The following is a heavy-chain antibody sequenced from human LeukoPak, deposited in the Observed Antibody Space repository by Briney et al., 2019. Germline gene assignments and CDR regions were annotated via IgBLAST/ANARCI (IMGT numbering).Heavy chain of an antibody. J-gene: IGHJ4*02. CDR1: GFTFSNYA. CDR2: ISGSGGTT. D-gene: IGHD4-17*01. V-gene: IGHV3-23*01. CDR3: AKADYGDWDGWDC. Sequence: PGGSLRLSCAASGFTFSNYAVSWVRHAPGKGLEWVSVISGSGGTTYYADSVQGRFTISRDNSKNTLYLQMDSLRAEDTAIYYCAKADYGDWDGWDCWGQGTLVTVSS.